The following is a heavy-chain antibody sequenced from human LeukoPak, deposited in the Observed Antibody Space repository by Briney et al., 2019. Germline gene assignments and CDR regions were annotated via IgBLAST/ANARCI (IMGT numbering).Heavy chain of an antibody. Sequence: GGSLRLSCAASGFTFSSYAMSWVRQAPGKGLEWVSSISGSNGNTYYADSVKGRFTISRDNSKNTLYLQMNSLRVEDTAVYYCAKKYSTGLDPWGQGTLVTVSS. CDR3: AKKYSTGLDP. V-gene: IGHV3-23*01. J-gene: IGHJ5*02. D-gene: IGHD1-26*01. CDR1: GFTFSSYA. CDR2: ISGSNGNT.